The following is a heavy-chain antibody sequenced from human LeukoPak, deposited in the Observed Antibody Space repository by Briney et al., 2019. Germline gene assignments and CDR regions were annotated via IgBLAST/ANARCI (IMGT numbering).Heavy chain of an antibody. CDR3: ARAPDYRWFDP. CDR1: GVSISSYY. D-gene: IGHD4/OR15-4a*01. J-gene: IGHJ5*02. V-gene: IGHV4-59*01. CDR2: IYYSGST. Sequence: SETLSLTCTVSGVSISSYYWSWIRQPPGKGLEWIAYIYYSGSTNFNPSLKSRGTISIDTSKNQFSLKLSSVTAADTAMYYCARAPDYRWFDPWGQGTLVTVSS.